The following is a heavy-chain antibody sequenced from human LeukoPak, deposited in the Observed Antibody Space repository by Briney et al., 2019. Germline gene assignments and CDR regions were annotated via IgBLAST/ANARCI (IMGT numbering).Heavy chain of an antibody. J-gene: IGHJ6*02. D-gene: IGHD4-17*01. V-gene: IGHV4-59*01. CDR2: IYYSGTT. CDR3: AREDPQTTVPEGMDV. CDR1: GGSISHYY. Sequence: PSETPSLTCTVSGGSISHYYWSWFRQSPGRGLEWIGYIYYSGTTNYNPSLKSRVTISVDTSRNQFSLQLRSVTAADTAVYYCAREDPQTTVPEGMDVWGQGTTVIVSS.